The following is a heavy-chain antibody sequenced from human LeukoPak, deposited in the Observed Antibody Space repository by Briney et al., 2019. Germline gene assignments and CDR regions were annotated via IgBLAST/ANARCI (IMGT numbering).Heavy chain of an antibody. CDR2: XXXXXGET. CDR1: GYTLTELS. J-gene: IGHJ5*02. D-gene: IGHD3-22*01. CDR3: ATVKYYDSSGYYFPRVWFDP. Sequence: ASVKVSCKVSGYTLTELSMHWVRQAPGKGLEWXGXXXXXXGETIYAQKFQGRVTMTEDTSTDTAYMELSSLRSEDTAVYYCATVKYYDSSGYYFPRVWFDPWGQGTLVTVSS. V-gene: IGHV1-24*01.